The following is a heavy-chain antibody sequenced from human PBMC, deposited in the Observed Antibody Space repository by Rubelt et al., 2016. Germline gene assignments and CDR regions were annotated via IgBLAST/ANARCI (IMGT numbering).Heavy chain of an antibody. CDR3: AKVSHDCTNGVCSDVGATYYYYYGMDV. D-gene: IGHD2-8*01. Sequence: YYADSVKGRFTISRDNSKNTLYLQMNSLRAEDTAVYYCAKVSHDCTNGVCSDVGATYYYYYGMDVWGQGTTVTVSS. J-gene: IGHJ6*02. V-gene: IGHV3-23*01.